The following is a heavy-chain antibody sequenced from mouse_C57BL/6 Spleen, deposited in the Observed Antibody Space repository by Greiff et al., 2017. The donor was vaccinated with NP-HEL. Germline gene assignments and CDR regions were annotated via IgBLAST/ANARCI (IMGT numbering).Heavy chain of an antibody. V-gene: IGHV14-1*01. CDR3: TTGYYGSRGGYVDV. CDR1: GFNIKDYY. D-gene: IGHD1-1*01. CDR2: IDPEDGDT. Sequence: EVQLQQSGAELVRPGASVKLSCTASGFNIKDYYMHWVKQRPEQGLEWIGRIDPEDGDTEYAPKFQGKATMTADTSSNTAYLQLSSLTSEDTAVYYCTTGYYGSRGGYVDVWGTGTTVTVSS. J-gene: IGHJ1*03.